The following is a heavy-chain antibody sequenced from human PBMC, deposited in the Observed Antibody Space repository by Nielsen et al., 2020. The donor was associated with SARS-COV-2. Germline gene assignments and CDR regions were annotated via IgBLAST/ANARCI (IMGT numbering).Heavy chain of an antibody. CDR2: INHSGST. CDR3: ARVQILTGRNFDF. V-gene: IGHV4-34*01. D-gene: IGHD3-9*01. Sequence: WIRQPPGKGLEWIGEINHSGSTNYNPSLKSRVTISVDTSKNQFSLKLSSVTAADTAVYYCARVQILTGRNFDFWGQGSLVTVSS. J-gene: IGHJ4*02.